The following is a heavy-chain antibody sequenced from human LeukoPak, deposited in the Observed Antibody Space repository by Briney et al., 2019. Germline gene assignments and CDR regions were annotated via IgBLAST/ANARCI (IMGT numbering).Heavy chain of an antibody. CDR2: IYPGDSDT. CDR1: GYSFTSYW. CDR3: ARNKVPAAIGYGMDV. D-gene: IGHD2-2*02. V-gene: IGHV5-51*01. Sequence: GESLQISCRGSGYSFTSYWIGWVRPLPGKGLEWMGIIYPGDSDTRYSPSFQGQVTISADKSISTAYLQWSSLKASDTAMYYCARNKVPAAIGYGMDVWGQGTTVTVSS. J-gene: IGHJ6*02.